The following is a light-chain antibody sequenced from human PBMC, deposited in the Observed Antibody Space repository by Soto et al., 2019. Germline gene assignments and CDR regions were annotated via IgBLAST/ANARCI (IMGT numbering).Light chain of an antibody. V-gene: IGKV1-9*01. CDR3: QHFNSYPLP. CDR1: QGTSNY. Sequence: DIQLTQSPSFLSASVGDRVTITCLASQGTSNYVALYQQQPGKAPKLLISVVSTLQSGVPSRFSSSGSGTEFTLTISTLQPADFATYYCQHFNSYPLPCGQGTRLEIK. CDR2: VVS. J-gene: IGKJ5*01.